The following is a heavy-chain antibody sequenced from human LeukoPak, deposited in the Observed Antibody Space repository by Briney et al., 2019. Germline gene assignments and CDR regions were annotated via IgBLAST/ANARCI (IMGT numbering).Heavy chain of an antibody. Sequence: ASVKVSCKASGYTFTSYGISWVRQAPGQGLEWMGWISAYNGNTNYAQKLQGRVTMTTDTSTSTAYMELRSLRSDDTGVYCCARAASRFGELFRYYYYYYYMDVWGKGTTVTVSS. V-gene: IGHV1-18*01. D-gene: IGHD3-10*01. CDR1: GYTFTSYG. CDR3: ARAASRFGELFRYYYYYYYMDV. CDR2: ISAYNGNT. J-gene: IGHJ6*03.